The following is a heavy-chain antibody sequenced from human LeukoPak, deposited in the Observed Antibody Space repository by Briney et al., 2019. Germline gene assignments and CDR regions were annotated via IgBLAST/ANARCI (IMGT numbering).Heavy chain of an antibody. CDR2: ISYDGSTK. V-gene: IGHV3-30*18. D-gene: IGHD3-22*01. CDR3: AKSYFDSTGYRGDFDY. J-gene: IGHJ4*02. Sequence: GGSLRLSCTASGFTFSTYGMHWVRQAPGKGLEWVTLISYDGSTKYYSDSVKGRFTLSRDNSKNTLYLQMNSLRAEDTAVYYCAKSYFDSTGYRGDFDYWGQGALVTVSS. CDR1: GFTFSTYG.